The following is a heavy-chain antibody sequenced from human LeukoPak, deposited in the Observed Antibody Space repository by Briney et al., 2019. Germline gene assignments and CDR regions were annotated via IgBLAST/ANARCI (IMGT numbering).Heavy chain of an antibody. CDR1: GGSFSGYY. CDR3: ASPGDYDFWSGYFVY. CDR2: INHSGST. D-gene: IGHD3-3*01. J-gene: IGHJ4*02. V-gene: IGHV4-34*01. Sequence: SETLSLTCAVYGGSFSGYYWSWIRQPPGKGLEWIGEINHSGSTNYNPSLKSRVTISVDTSKNQFSLKLSSVTAADTAVYYCASPGDYDFWSGYFVYWGQGTLVTVSS.